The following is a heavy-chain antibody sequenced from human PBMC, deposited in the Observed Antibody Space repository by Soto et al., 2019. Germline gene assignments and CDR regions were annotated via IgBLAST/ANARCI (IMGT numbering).Heavy chain of an antibody. CDR1: GYTFTGYY. CDR2: INPNSGGT. J-gene: IGHJ6*02. V-gene: IGHV1-2*02. D-gene: IGHD3-10*01. Sequence: QVQLVQSGAEVKKPGASVKVSCKASGYTFTGYYMHWVRQAPGQGLEWMGWINPNSGGTNYAQKFQGRVTMTRDTSISTAYMELSRLRSDDTAVYYCARGITMVRGVGGYYGMDVWGQGTTVTVSS. CDR3: ARGITMVRGVGGYYGMDV.